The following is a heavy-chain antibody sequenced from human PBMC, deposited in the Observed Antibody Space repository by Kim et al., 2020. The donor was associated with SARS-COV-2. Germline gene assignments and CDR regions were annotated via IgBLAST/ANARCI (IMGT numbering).Heavy chain of an antibody. V-gene: IGHV4-39*07. CDR3: ARDWGRLGRGYSYGFDP. Sequence: SETLSLTCTVSGGSISSSSYYWGWIRQPPGKGLEWIGSIYYSGSTYYNPSLKSRVTISVDTSKNQFSLKLSPVTTADTAVYYCARDWGRLGRGYSYGFDPWGQGTLVTVSS. CDR2: IYYSGST. CDR1: GGSISSSSYY. D-gene: IGHD5-18*01. J-gene: IGHJ5*02.